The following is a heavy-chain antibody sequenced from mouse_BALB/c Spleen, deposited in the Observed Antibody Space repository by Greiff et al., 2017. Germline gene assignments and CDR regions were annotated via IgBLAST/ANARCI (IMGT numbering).Heavy chain of an antibody. CDR1: GYTFTSYW. J-gene: IGHJ4*01. V-gene: IGHV1-5*01. Sequence: VQLKQSGTVLARPGASVKMSCKASGYTFTSYWMHWVKQRPGQGLEWIGAIYPGNSDTSYNQKFKGKAKLTTVTSTSTAYMELSSLTNEDSAVYYCTRENYDYLYYAMDYWGQGTSVTVSS. CDR2: IYPGNSDT. D-gene: IGHD2-4*01. CDR3: TRENYDYLYYAMDY.